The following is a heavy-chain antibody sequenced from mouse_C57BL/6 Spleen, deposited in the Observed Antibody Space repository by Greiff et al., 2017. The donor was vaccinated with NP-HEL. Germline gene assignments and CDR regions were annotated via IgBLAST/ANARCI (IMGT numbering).Heavy chain of an antibody. CDR2: IDPSDSYT. V-gene: IGHV1-59*01. CDR1: GYTFTSYW. Sequence: QVQLQQPGAELVRPGTSVKLSCKASGYTFTSYWMHWVKQRPGQGLEWIGVIDPSDSYTNYNQKFKGKATLTVDTSSSTAYMQLSSLTSEDSAVYYCARGAGTAQATWGFAYWGQGTLVTVSA. CDR3: ARGAGTAQATWGFAY. J-gene: IGHJ3*01. D-gene: IGHD3-2*02.